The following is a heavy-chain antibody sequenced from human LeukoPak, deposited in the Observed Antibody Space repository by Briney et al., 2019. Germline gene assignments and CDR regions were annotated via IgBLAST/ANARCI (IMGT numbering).Heavy chain of an antibody. CDR2: IIPRFDTP. V-gene: IGHV1-69*05. J-gene: IGHJ4*02. CDR3: ARGNWDTSGRFDY. D-gene: IGHD6-19*01. Sequence: SVKVSCKASGGTFSSYAISWVRQAPGQGLEWMAGIIPRFDTPNYAQKFQGRVTITTDESTSTAHMELSSLRSEDTAIYYCARGNWDTSGRFDYWGQGTLVTVSP. CDR1: GGTFSSYA.